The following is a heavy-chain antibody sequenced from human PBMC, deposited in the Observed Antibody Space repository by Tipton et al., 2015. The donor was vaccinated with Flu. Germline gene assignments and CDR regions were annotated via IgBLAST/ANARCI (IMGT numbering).Heavy chain of an antibody. Sequence: TLSLTCAVYGGPFSGYYWSWIRQPPGKGLEWIGEINHSGSTNYNPSLKSRVTISVDTSKNQFSLKLSSVTAADTAVYYCARRGLLWYFDLWGRGTLVTVSS. CDR1: GGPFSGYY. V-gene: IGHV4-34*01. CDR3: ARRGLLWYFDL. CDR2: INHSGST. D-gene: IGHD2/OR15-2a*01. J-gene: IGHJ2*01.